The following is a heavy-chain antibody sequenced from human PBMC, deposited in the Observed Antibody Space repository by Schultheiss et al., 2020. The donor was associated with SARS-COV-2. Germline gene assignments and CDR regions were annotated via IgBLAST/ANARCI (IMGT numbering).Heavy chain of an antibody. Sequence: GGSLRLSCAASGFTFSSYGMHWVRQAPGKGLEWVAVISYDGSNKYYADSVKGRFTISRDNAKNSLYLQMNSLRDEDTAVYYCALGLVVNGRGAFDIWGQGTMVTVSS. CDR1: GFTFSSYG. CDR3: ALGLVVNGRGAFDI. D-gene: IGHD2-15*01. J-gene: IGHJ3*02. V-gene: IGHV3-30*03. CDR2: ISYDGSNK.